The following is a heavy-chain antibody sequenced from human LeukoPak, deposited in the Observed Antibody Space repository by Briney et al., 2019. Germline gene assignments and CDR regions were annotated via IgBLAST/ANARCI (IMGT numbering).Heavy chain of an antibody. CDR2: IIPILGIA. CDR1: GGTFSSYA. V-gene: IGHV1-69*04. D-gene: IGHD3-22*01. Sequence: SVKVSCKASGGTFSSYAISWVRQAPGQGLEWMGRIIPILGIANYAQKFQGRVTITADKSTSTAYMELSSLRSEDTAVYYCAGSEDGYYDSSGYRFDYWGQGTLVTVSS. CDR3: AGSEDGYYDSSGYRFDY. J-gene: IGHJ4*02.